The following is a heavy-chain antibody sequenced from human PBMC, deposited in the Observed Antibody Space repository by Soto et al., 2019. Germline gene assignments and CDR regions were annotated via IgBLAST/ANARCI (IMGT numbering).Heavy chain of an antibody. CDR2: INPNSGGT. J-gene: IGHJ3*02. CDR1: VYTFTGYY. Sequence: GASVKVSCKDSVYTFTGYYMHWVRQAPGQGLEWMGWINPNSGGTNYAQKFQGWVTMTRDTSISTAYMELSRLRSDDTAVYYCAGNHDSGDYTAFDIWGQGKMVPVSS. CDR3: AGNHDSGDYTAFDI. D-gene: IGHD4-17*01. V-gene: IGHV1-2*04.